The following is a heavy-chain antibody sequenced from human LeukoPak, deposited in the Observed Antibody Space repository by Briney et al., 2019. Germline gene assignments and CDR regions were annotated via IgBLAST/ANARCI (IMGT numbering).Heavy chain of an antibody. V-gene: IGHV3-23*01. Sequence: PGGSLRLSCAASGFTFSSYAMTWVRQAPGKGLEWVSAISGSGGSTFHADSVKGRFTISRDNSKNTLYLQVNSLRAEDTAVYYCARGTVTFYYYYGMDVWGQGTTVTVSS. CDR3: ARGTVTFYYYYGMDV. CDR2: ISGSGGST. D-gene: IGHD4-17*01. CDR1: GFTFSSYA. J-gene: IGHJ6*02.